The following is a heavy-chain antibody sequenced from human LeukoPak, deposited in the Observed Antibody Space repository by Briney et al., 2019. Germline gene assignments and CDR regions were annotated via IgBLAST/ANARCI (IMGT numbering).Heavy chain of an antibody. CDR1: GFTFSTYP. CDR2: ISYDGSKK. Sequence: PGGSLGLSCAASGFTFSTYPMHWVRQAPGKGLDWVAVISYDGSKKYYADSVKGRFTISRDNSKNTLYLQMNSLRVEDTALYFCAREDYYFDNWGQGTLVTVSS. J-gene: IGHJ4*02. V-gene: IGHV3-30-3*01. CDR3: AREDYYFDN.